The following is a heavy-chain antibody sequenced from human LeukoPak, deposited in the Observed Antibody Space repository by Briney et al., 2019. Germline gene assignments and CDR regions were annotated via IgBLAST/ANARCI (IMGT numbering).Heavy chain of an antibody. J-gene: IGHJ4*02. CDR3: ARGGAVKQWLGTFDY. CDR1: GYTFTDYY. Sequence: ASVKVSCKASGYTFTDYYMHWVRQAPGQRLEWMGWINAGNGNTKYSQKFQGRVTITRDTSASTAYMELSSLRSEDTAVYYCARGGAVKQWLGTFDYWGQGTLVTVSS. CDR2: INAGNGNT. V-gene: IGHV1-3*01. D-gene: IGHD6-19*01.